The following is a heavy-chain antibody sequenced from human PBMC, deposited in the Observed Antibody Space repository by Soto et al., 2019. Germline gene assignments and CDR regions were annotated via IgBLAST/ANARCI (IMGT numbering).Heavy chain of an antibody. Sequence: EVRLLESGGGLVQPGGSLRLSCAASGFIFNNYPMNWVRQAPGQGLEWVAAITGSGGRTFYTDSVKGRFTISRDNSKNTLYLEMDSQEAEDAAIYYCSQKVQITPGNDWFDSWGQGTLVTASS. CDR2: ITGSGGRT. D-gene: IGHD1-1*01. V-gene: IGHV3-23*01. CDR1: GFIFNNYP. J-gene: IGHJ5*01. CDR3: SQKVQITPGNDWFDS.